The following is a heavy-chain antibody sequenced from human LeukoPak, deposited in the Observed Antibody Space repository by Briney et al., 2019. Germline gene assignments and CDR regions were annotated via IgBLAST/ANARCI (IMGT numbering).Heavy chain of an antibody. V-gene: IGHV3-9*01. CDR2: ISWNSGSI. CDR3: ARAPVDFWSGLRAFDI. D-gene: IGHD3-3*01. Sequence: GGSLRLSCAASGFTFDDYAMHWVRQAPGKGLEWVSGISWNSGSIGYADSVKGRFTISRDNAKNSLYLQMNSLRAEDTAVYYCARAPVDFWSGLRAFDIWGQGTMVTVSS. J-gene: IGHJ3*02. CDR1: GFTFDDYA.